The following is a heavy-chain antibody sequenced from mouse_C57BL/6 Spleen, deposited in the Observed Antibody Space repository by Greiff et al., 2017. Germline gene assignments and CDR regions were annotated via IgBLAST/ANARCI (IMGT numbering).Heavy chain of an antibody. CDR2: ISSGSSTI. D-gene: IGHD3-1*01. Sequence: EVQLVESGGGLVKPGGSLKLSCAASGFTFSDYGMHWVRQAPEKGLEWVAYISSGSSTIYYADTVKGRFTISRDNAKNTLFLQITSLRSEDTAMYYCARRAISRYYVDYWGQGTTLTVSS. CDR3: ARRAISRYYVDY. CDR1: GFTFSDYG. J-gene: IGHJ2*01. V-gene: IGHV5-17*01.